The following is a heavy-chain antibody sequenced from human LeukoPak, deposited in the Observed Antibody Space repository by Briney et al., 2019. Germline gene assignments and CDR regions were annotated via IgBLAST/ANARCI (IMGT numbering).Heavy chain of an antibody. Sequence: ASVKVSCKASGYTFTSYYMHWVRQAPGQGLEWMGIINPSGGSTSYAQKFQGRVTMTRDMSTSTVYMELSSLRSEDTAVYYCARGRPMVRGENWFDPWGQGTLVTVSS. D-gene: IGHD3-10*01. CDR1: GYTFTSYY. CDR2: INPSGGST. CDR3: ARGRPMVRGENWFDP. V-gene: IGHV1-46*01. J-gene: IGHJ5*02.